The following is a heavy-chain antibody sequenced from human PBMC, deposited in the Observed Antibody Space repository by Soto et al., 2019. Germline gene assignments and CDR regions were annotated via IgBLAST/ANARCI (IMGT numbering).Heavy chain of an antibody. CDR3: AKNNMGYYLDY. CDR1: GFTFSNYA. CDR2: ISGSGGTT. V-gene: IGHV3-23*01. D-gene: IGHD3-10*01. Sequence: EVQVLESGGGLVQPGGSLRLSCAASGFTFSNYAMSWVRQAPGKGLEWVSSISGSGGTTYYADSVKGRLTLSRDNSKNTLYLQMNRLRVEDTDVYYCAKNNMGYYLDYWGQGALVTVSS. J-gene: IGHJ4*02.